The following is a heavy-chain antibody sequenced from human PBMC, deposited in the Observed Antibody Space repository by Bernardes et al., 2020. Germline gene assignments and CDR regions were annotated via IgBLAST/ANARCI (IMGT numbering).Heavy chain of an antibody. V-gene: IGHV3-15*01. CDR1: GFTFSNAW. J-gene: IGHJ4*02. CDR2: IKSKTDGGTT. CDR3: TTIFYYDRKYYFDY. Sequence: GWSLRLSCAASGFTFSNAWMSWVRQAPGKGLEWVGRIKSKTDGGTTDYAALVKGRFTVSRDDSKNMLWLQMNSLKTEDTALYYCTTIFYYDRKYYFDYWGQGTLVTVSS. D-gene: IGHD3-22*01.